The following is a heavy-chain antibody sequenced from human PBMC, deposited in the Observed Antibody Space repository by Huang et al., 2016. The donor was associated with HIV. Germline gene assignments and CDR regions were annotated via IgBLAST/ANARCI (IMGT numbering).Heavy chain of an antibody. CDR2: INHSESN. V-gene: IGHV4-34*01. CDR1: GGSFSGYY. CDR3: ARGQGGYYYYYMDV. Sequence: QVQLQQWGAGLLRPSETLSLTCAVYGGSFSGYYGTWIRQPPGKGLEWIGEINHSESNNSTPSLKSRVTISVDTSRNQFSLTLTSVTAADTAVYYCARGQGGYYYYYMDVWGKGTTVTVSS. J-gene: IGHJ6*03.